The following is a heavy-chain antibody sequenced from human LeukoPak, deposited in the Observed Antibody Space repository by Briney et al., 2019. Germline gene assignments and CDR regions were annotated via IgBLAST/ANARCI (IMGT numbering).Heavy chain of an antibody. V-gene: IGHV4-34*01. D-gene: IGHD3-3*01. CDR2: INHSGST. CDR3: ARSIFGVVIISRYFDY. CDR1: GGSFSGYY. J-gene: IGHJ4*02. Sequence: SETLSLTCAVYGGSFSGYYWSWIRQPPGKGLEWIGEINHSGSTNYNPSLKSRVTISVDTSKNQFSLKLSSVTAADTAVYYCARSIFGVVIISRYFDYRGQGTLVTVSS.